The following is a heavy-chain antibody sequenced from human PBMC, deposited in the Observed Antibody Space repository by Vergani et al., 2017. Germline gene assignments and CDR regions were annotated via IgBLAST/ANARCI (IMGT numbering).Heavy chain of an antibody. J-gene: IGHJ5*02. V-gene: IGHV3-11*01. Sequence: QVQLVASGGGLVRPGGSLRLSCAASGFIFSDYYMTWIRQTPGKGLEWLAHISDGGETKMYAESLKGRFTVSRDNTKNLRILQMKTLKVDDTATYYCGRKQSPASLMDKPIDIWGQGTLVTVSS. D-gene: IGHD1/OR15-1a*01. CDR2: ISDGGETK. CDR3: GRKQSPASLMDKPIDI. CDR1: GFIFSDYY.